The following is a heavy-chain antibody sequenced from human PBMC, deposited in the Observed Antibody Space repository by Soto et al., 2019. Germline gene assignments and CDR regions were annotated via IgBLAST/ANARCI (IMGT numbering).Heavy chain of an antibody. J-gene: IGHJ4*02. CDR1: GFTFSSNA. CDR3: AKDQVVGGTHGLFDY. V-gene: IGHV3-30*18. D-gene: IGHD1-26*01. CDR2: ISSDGSRN. Sequence: QVRLVESGGGVVQPGSSLRLSCAASGFTFSSNAMHWVRQAPGKGLESVAGISSDGSRNHHADSVKGRFTISRDNSKNMFYQQINRRRSEDTAKYYCAKDQVVGGTHGLFDYWGQGTLVTVSS.